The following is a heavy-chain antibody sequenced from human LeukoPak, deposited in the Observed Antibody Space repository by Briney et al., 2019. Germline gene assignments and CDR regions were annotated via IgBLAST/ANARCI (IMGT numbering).Heavy chain of an antibody. CDR3: ARGAGYNYPYYFDY. J-gene: IGHJ4*02. CDR2: IYGGGNI. CDR1: GITFSRFA. Sequence: GRSLRLSCGASGITFSRFAMHWVRQAPGKGLEWVSVIYGGGNIYYADSVKGRFTISRDNSKNTLYLQMNSLRAEDTAVYYCARGAGYNYPYYFDYWGQGTLVTVSS. V-gene: IGHV3-53*01. D-gene: IGHD5-24*01.